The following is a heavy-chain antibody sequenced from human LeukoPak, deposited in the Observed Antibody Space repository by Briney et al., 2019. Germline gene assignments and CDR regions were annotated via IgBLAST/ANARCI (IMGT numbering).Heavy chain of an antibody. Sequence: TGGSLRLSCAASGFTFNDYYMSWIRQAPGKGLEWLSYINIGGTNTHDADSVKGRFTISRDNAKKSLYLERNNLRAEDTAVYYCATDGAGFDTWGQGVLVTVSS. CDR1: GFTFNDYY. J-gene: IGHJ5*02. CDR3: ATDGAGFDT. CDR2: INIGGTNT. V-gene: IGHV3-11*01.